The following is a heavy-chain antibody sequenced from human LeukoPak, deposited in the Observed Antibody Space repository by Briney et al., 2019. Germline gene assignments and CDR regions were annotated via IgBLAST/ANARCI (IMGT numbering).Heavy chain of an antibody. CDR2: IYYSGST. Sequence: SETLSLTCTVSGGSISSYYWSWLRQPPGKGLEWLGYIYYSGSTNYNPSLKSLVTISVDTSKNQFSLELSSVTAADTAVYYCARSGYYYYYYGMDVWGQGTTVTVSS. CDR3: ARSGYYYYYYGMDV. J-gene: IGHJ6*02. V-gene: IGHV4-59*01. D-gene: IGHD3-3*01. CDR1: GGSISSYY.